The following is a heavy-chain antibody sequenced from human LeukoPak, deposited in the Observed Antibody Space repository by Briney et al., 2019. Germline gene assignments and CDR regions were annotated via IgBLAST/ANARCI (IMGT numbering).Heavy chain of an antibody. D-gene: IGHD4-17*01. CDR1: GYTLTELS. CDR2: FDPEDGET. J-gene: IGHJ4*02. CDR3: ATFSPSGVTTVYYFDY. V-gene: IGHV1-24*01. Sequence: ASVKVSCKVSGYTLTELSMHWVRQAPGKGLEWMGGFDPEDGETIYAQKFQGRVTMTEDTSTDTAYMELSSLRSEDTAAYYCATFSPSGVTTVYYFDYWGQGTLVTVSS.